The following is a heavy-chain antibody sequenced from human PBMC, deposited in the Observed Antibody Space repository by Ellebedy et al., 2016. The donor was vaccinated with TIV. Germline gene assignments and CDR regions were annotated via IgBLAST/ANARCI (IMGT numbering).Heavy chain of an antibody. CDR2: IKDDGSET. J-gene: IGHJ4*02. D-gene: IGHD4-23*01. Sequence: GESLKISCVASGFTFSRHYMHWVRQAPGKGLVWVSRIKDDGSETSYVDSVKGRFIISRDNAKNTLYLQMKRLRVEDTAMYYCARDGAVPGGKGDYWGQGTLVIVSS. CDR1: GFTFSRHY. CDR3: ARDGAVPGGKGDY. V-gene: IGHV3-74*01.